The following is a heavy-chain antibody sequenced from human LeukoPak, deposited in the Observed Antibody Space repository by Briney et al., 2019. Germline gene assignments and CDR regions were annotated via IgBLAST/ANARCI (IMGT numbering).Heavy chain of an antibody. J-gene: IGHJ4*02. CDR1: GFTFSSYS. CDR2: ISHGSIRM. D-gene: IGHD5-18*01. V-gene: IGHV3-48*01. CDR3: ARDPGYSYAMDS. Sequence: PGGSLRLSCAASGFTFSSYSMNWVRQAPGKGLEWISYISHGSIRMFYADFVEGRFTVSRDDAKNALYLQMNSLRVEDTAVYYCARDPGYSYAMDSWGQGTLVSVSS.